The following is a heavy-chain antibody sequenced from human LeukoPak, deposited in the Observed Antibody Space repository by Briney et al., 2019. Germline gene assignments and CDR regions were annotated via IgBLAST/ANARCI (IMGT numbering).Heavy chain of an antibody. CDR1: GFTFSDYY. Sequence: PGGSLRLSCAASGFTFSDYYMSWIRQAPGKGLEWVSYISSSGSTIYYADSVKGRFTISRDNSKNSLYLQMNSLRAEDTAVYYCARHSSSWPLDPYFDYWSQGTLVTVSS. CDR3: ARHSSSWPLDPYFDY. V-gene: IGHV3-11*01. CDR2: ISSSGSTI. J-gene: IGHJ4*02. D-gene: IGHD6-6*01.